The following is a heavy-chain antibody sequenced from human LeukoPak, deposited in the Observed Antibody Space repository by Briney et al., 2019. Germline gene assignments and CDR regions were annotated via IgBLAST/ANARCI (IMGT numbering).Heavy chain of an antibody. Sequence: GGSLRFSCAASGFTLSSYWMHWVRQAPGKGLVWVSRINSDGSYTSYADSVKGRFTVPRDNAKNTLYLQMNSLRAEDTAVYYCARSSGTSCFSWGQGTLVTVSS. CDR3: ARSSGTSCFS. J-gene: IGHJ5*02. D-gene: IGHD2-2*01. V-gene: IGHV3-74*01. CDR2: INSDGSYT. CDR1: GFTLSSYW.